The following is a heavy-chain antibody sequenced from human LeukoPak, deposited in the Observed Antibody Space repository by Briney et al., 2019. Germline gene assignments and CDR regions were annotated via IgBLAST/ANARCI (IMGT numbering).Heavy chain of an antibody. Sequence: ASVKVSCKASGYTFTGYYMHWVRQAPGQGLEWMGWINPNSGGTNYAQKFQGRVTMTRDTSISTAYMEVSRLRSDDTAVFYCAREPKFCNSPICPFSDHWGQGTLVTVSS. CDR2: INPNSGGT. J-gene: IGHJ4*02. CDR3: AREPKFCNSPICPFSDH. CDR1: GYTFTGYY. V-gene: IGHV1-2*02. D-gene: IGHD2/OR15-2a*01.